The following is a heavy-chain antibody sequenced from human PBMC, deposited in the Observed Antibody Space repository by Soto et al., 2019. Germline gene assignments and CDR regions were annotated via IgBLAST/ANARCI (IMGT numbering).Heavy chain of an antibody. D-gene: IGHD6-19*01. CDR1: VFTNAW. CDR2: IRSNSYGGTR. J-gene: IGHJ4*02. CDR3: SRSYWYSSGWRFDY. Sequence: SLRLSCTASVFTNAWMSWVRQAPGKGLGWVGLIRSNSYGGTREYAASVKGRFTISRDDTTKIAYLEMNSLKTEDTALYYCSRSYWYSSGWRFDYWGLGTLVTVSS. V-gene: IGHV3-49*02.